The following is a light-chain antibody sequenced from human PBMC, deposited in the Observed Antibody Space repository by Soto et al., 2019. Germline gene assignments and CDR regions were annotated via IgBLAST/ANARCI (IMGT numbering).Light chain of an antibody. CDR1: STDVDTYNY. V-gene: IGLV2-14*03. CDR2: DVN. J-gene: IGLJ1*01. CDR3: CSHTSGSTRYV. Sequence: QSVRTQPASGYGSAGESSTISCSGISTDVDTYNYVSWYQLHPGEAPKVLIYDVNSRPSGVSNRFSGSRSGNTASLTISGLQAEDEAHYYCCSHTSGSTRYVFGTGTKVTVL.